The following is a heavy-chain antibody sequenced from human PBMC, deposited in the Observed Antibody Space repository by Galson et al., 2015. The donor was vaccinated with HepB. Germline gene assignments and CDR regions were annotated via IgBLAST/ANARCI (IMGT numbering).Heavy chain of an antibody. CDR3: ARDGYSGIE. CDR1: GFTVSSNY. V-gene: IGHV3-11*01. Sequence: SLRLPCAASGFTVSSNYMSWVRQAPGKGLEWVSYISSSGSTIYYADSVKGRFTISRDNAKNSLYLQMNSLRAEDTAVYYCARDGYSGIEWGQGTLVTVSS. J-gene: IGHJ4*02. CDR2: ISSSGSTI. D-gene: IGHD1-26*01.